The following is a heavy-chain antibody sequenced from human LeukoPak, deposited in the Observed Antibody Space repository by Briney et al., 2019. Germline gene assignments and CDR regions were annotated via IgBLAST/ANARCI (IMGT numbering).Heavy chain of an antibody. CDR2: IYSGGST. J-gene: IGHJ6*02. Sequence: GGSLRLSCAASGFTVSSNYMSWVRQAPGKGLEWVSVIYSGGSTYYADSVKGRFTISRDNSKNTLYLQMNSLRAEDTAVYYCARDGRTDLDYYYYGMDVWGQGTTATVSS. CDR3: ARDGRTDLDYYYYGMDV. D-gene: IGHD2-8*02. V-gene: IGHV3-53*01. CDR1: GFTVSSNY.